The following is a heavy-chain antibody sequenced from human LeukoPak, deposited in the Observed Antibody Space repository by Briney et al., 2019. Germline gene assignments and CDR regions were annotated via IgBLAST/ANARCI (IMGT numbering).Heavy chain of an antibody. CDR3: AKDLRGHSSSLFSPDY. D-gene: IGHD6-13*01. CDR1: GFTFSSYA. J-gene: IGHJ4*02. Sequence: PGGSLRLSCAASGFTFSSYAMSWVRQAPGKGLEWVSAISGSGGSTYYADSVKGRFTISRDNSKNTPYLQMNSLRAEDTAVYYCAKDLRGHSSSLFSPDYWGQGTLVTVSS. CDR2: ISGSGGST. V-gene: IGHV3-23*01.